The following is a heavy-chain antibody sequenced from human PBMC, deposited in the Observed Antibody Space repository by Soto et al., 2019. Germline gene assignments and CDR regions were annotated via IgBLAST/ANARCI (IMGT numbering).Heavy chain of an antibody. CDR3: ARHLKLPADAFDI. CDR2: INYSGST. CDR1: GDSISSNNYY. Sequence: SETLSLTCTVSGDSISSNNYYWGWIRQPPGKGLEWIGGINYSGSTYYNPSLKSRVTTSVDTSKNQFSLKLSSVTAADTAVYYCARHLKLPADAFDIWGQGTMVTVSS. V-gene: IGHV4-39*01. J-gene: IGHJ3*02. D-gene: IGHD2-21*01.